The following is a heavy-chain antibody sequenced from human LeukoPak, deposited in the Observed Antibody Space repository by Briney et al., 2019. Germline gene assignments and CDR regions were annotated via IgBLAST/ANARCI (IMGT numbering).Heavy chain of an antibody. D-gene: IGHD5-18*01. J-gene: IGHJ6*03. CDR1: GGSISSYY. V-gene: IGHV4-59*01. CDR2: MSYSGST. CDR3: ARVGSGYSYGSLFRRYYYMDV. Sequence: SETLSLTCTVSGGSISSYYWSWVRQPPGKGLEWIGYMSYSGSTNYNPSLKSRVTISVDTSKNQFSLKLSSVTAADTAVYYCARVGSGYSYGSLFRRYYYMDVWGKGTTVTVSS.